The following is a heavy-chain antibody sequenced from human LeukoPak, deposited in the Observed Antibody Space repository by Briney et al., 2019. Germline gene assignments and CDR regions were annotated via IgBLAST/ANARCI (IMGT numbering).Heavy chain of an antibody. CDR2: IYYSGST. D-gene: IGHD1-26*01. CDR1: GGSISSSSYY. Sequence: SETLSLTCTVSGGSISSSSYYWGWIRQPPGKGLEWIGSIYYSGSTYYNPSLKSRVTISVDTSKNQFSLKLSSVTAADTAVYYCARGRGIVGASGRFDYWGQGTLVTVSS. V-gene: IGHV4-39*07. CDR3: ARGRGIVGASGRFDY. J-gene: IGHJ4*02.